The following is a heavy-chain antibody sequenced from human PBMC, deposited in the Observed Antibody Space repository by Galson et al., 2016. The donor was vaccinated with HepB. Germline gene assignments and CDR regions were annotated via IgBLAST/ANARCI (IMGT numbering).Heavy chain of an antibody. CDR2: VYHSGTT. CDR1: GGSVNSGSHY. Sequence: SLTCTVSGGSVNSGSHYWSWIRQPPGKTLEWIGYVYHSGTTNYNPSLKSRLTVSVDTSKNQFSLTLTSVTAADTAVYFCARIKRPASGDYAFDSWGQGTLVTVSS. J-gene: IGHJ4*02. D-gene: IGHD4-17*01. CDR3: ARIKRPASGDYAFDS. V-gene: IGHV4-61*01.